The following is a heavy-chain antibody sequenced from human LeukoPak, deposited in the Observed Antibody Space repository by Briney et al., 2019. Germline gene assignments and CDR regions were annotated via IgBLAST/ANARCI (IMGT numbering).Heavy chain of an antibody. CDR1: GFTFSSYA. CDR3: AKDLVAPFDY. D-gene: IGHD6-6*01. J-gene: IGHJ4*02. V-gene: IGHV3-23*01. CDR2: ITTSGGST. Sequence: GGSLRLSCAASGFTFSSYAMSWVRQAPGKGLEWVSTITTSGGSTYYADSVKGRFTISRDNSKNTLYLQMNSLSAEDTAVYYCAKDLVAPFDYWGQGTLVTVSS.